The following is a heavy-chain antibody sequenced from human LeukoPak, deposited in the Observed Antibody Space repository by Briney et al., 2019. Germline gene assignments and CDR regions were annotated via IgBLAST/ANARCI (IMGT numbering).Heavy chain of an antibody. CDR1: GYTFTGYY. CDR2: INPNSGGT. Sequence: ASVKVSCKASGYTFTGYYMHWVRQAPGQGLEWMGWINPNSGGTNYAQKFQGRVTMTRDTSISTAYMELSRLRSDDTDVYYCARRRSSIAARDAFDIWGQGTMVTVSS. CDR3: ARRRSSIAARDAFDI. V-gene: IGHV1-2*02. J-gene: IGHJ3*02. D-gene: IGHD6-6*01.